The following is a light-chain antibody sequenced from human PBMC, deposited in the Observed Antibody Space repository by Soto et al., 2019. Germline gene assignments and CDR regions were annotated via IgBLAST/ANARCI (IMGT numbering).Light chain of an antibody. J-gene: IGLJ2*01. V-gene: IGLV7-46*01. Sequence: QAVVTQEPSLTVSLGGTVTLTCGSSAGAVTSGHYPYWFQQKPGQAPRTLIYDTSNKHSWTPARFSGSLLGGKAALTLSGAQPEDEAEYYCLLSYSGALVVFGGGTKLTVL. CDR1: AGAVTSGHY. CDR2: DTS. CDR3: LLSYSGALVV.